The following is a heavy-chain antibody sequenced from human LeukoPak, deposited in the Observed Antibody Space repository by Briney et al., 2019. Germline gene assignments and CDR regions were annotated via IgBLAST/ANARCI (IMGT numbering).Heavy chain of an antibody. D-gene: IGHD3-10*01. CDR3: ARDRTYYYGSGQAANWFDP. J-gene: IGHJ5*02. CDR2: INPNSGGT. Sequence: ASVKVSCKASGYTFTGYYMHWLRQAPGQGLEWMGWINPNSGGTNYAQKFQGRVTMTRDTSISTAYMELSRLRSDDTAVYYCARDRTYYYGSGQAANWFDPWGQGTLVTVSS. CDR1: GYTFTGYY. V-gene: IGHV1-2*02.